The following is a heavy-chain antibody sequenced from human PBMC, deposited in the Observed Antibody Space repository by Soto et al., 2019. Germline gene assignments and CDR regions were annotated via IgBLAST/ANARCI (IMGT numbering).Heavy chain of an antibody. D-gene: IGHD6-19*01. V-gene: IGHV4-59*01. CDR3: ARWGSSGWYTSILYYFDY. J-gene: IGHJ4*02. CDR1: GGSISSYY. Sequence: SETLSLTCTVSGGSISSYYWSWIRQPPGKGLEWIGYIYYSGSTNYNPSLKSRVTISVDTSKNQFSLKLSSVTAADTAVYYCARWGSSGWYTSILYYFDYWGQGTLITVSS. CDR2: IYYSGST.